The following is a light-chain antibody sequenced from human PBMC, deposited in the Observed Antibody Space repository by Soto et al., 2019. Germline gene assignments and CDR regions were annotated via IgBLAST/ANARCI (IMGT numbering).Light chain of an antibody. CDR3: SSHTSSSTPYV. V-gene: IGLV2-14*01. CDR2: EVS. J-gene: IGLJ1*01. CDR1: SSDVGGYNY. Sequence: HSVLTQPASVSGSPGQSITISCTGTSSDVGGYNYVSWYQQHPGKAPKLMIYEVSNRPSGVSNRFSGSKSGNTASLTISGLQAEDEADYYCSSHTSSSTPYVFGTGTKVTVL.